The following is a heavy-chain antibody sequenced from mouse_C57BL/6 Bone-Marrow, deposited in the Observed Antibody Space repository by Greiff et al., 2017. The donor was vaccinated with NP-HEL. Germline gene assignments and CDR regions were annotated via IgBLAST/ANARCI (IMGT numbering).Heavy chain of an antibody. Sequence: QVQLQQSGAELVRPGASVTLSCKASGYTFTDYEMHWVKQTPVHGLEWIGAIDPETGGTAYNQKFKGKAILTADKSSSTAYMELRSLTSEDSAVYYCTRKNGYYLAYWGQGTLVTVSA. D-gene: IGHD2-3*01. CDR3: TRKNGYYLAY. J-gene: IGHJ3*01. V-gene: IGHV1-15*01. CDR1: GYTFTDYE. CDR2: IDPETGGT.